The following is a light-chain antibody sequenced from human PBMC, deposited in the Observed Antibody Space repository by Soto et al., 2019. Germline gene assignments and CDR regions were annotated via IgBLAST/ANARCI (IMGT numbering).Light chain of an antibody. CDR3: QQYDNVPIT. J-gene: IGKJ5*01. CDR2: DAS. Sequence: DIPMTQSPSSLSASVGDRVTITCQASQDITNYLNWYQQKPGKAPKLLIYDASNLETGVPSRFSGSGSGTDFTFTISSLQPEDIARYYCQQYDNVPITFGQGTRLEIK. CDR1: QDITNY. V-gene: IGKV1-33*01.